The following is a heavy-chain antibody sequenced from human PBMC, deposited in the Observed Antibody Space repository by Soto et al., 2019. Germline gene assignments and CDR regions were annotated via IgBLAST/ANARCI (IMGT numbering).Heavy chain of an antibody. V-gene: IGHV4-39*01. Sequence: KTSETLSLTCTVSGGSISSSSYYWGWIRQPPGKGLEWIGSIYYSGSTYYNPSLKSRVTISVDTSKNQFSLKLSSVTAAGTAVYYCARVKPSNGMDVWGQGTTVTVSS. CDR2: IYYSGST. CDR1: GGSISSSSYY. CDR3: ARVKPSNGMDV. J-gene: IGHJ6*02.